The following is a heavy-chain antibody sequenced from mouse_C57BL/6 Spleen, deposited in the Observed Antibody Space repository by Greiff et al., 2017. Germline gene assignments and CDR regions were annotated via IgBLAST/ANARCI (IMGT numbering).Heavy chain of an antibody. V-gene: IGHV5-17*01. CDR3: AREYYGSSLGAMDY. CDR1: GFTFSDYG. CDR2: ISSGSSTI. Sequence: EVKLVESGGGLVKPGGSLKLSCAASGFTFSDYGMHWVRQAPEKGLEWVAYISSGSSTIYYADTVKGRFTISRDNAKNTLFLQMTSLRSEDTAMYYCAREYYGSSLGAMDYWGQGTSVTVSS. J-gene: IGHJ4*01. D-gene: IGHD1-1*01.